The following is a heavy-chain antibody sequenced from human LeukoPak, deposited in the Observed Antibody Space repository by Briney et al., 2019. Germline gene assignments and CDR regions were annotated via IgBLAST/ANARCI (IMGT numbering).Heavy chain of an antibody. CDR3: TRDNNYFDY. Sequence: GGSLRLSCAASGFTFSTYWMSWVRQAPGKGLEWVSIISGGDGTTYYADSVKGRFTISRDNAKNTLYLQMNSLRAEDTAVYYCTRDNNYFDYWGQGTLVTVSS. CDR2: ISGGDGTT. J-gene: IGHJ4*02. V-gene: IGHV3-23*01. CDR1: GFTFSTYW.